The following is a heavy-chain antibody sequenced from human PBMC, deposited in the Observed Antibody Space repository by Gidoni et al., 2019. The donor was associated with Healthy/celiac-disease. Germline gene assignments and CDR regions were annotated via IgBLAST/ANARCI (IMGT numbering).Heavy chain of an antibody. V-gene: IGHV4-39*01. CDR3: ARLAGGWNYYYYYGMDV. CDR2: IYYSGSN. D-gene: IGHD6-19*01. Sequence: QLQLQESGPGLVKPSETLSLTCPVSGGSISSSSYYWGWIRQPPGKGLEWIGSIYYSGSNYYNPSLKSRVTISVDTSKNQFSLKLSSVTAADTAVYYCARLAGGWNYYYYYGMDVWGQGTTVTVSS. J-gene: IGHJ6*02. CDR1: GGSISSSSYY.